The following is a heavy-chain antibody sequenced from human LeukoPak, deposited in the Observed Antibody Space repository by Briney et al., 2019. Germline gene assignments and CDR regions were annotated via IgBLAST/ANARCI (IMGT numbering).Heavy chain of an antibody. CDR3: AKADLPVRSPYNWFDP. V-gene: IGHV4-30-4*07. CDR1: GASISSSSNS. D-gene: IGHD3-10*01. Sequence: SETLSLTCAVSGASISSSSNSWSWFRQPPGNGLEWIGDIYSSGSASYNPSLHSRLLISIDTSKNHFSLELSSVTAADTAVYFCAKADLPVRSPYNWFDPWGQGTLVTVSS. CDR2: IYSSGSA. J-gene: IGHJ5*02.